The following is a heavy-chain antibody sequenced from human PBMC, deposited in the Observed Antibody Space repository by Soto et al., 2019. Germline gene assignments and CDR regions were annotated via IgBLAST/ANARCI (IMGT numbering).Heavy chain of an antibody. J-gene: IGHJ2*01. V-gene: IGHV3-53*01. D-gene: IGHD4-17*01. CDR1: GFTVSSNY. CDR2: IYSGGST. CDR3: ARVSTYGGNWYFDL. Sequence: PVGSLRLSCAASGFTVSSNYMSWVRQAPGKGLEWVSVIYSGGSTYYADSVKGRFTISRDNSKNTLYLQMNSLRAEDTAVYYCARVSTYGGNWYFDLWGRGTLVTVSS.